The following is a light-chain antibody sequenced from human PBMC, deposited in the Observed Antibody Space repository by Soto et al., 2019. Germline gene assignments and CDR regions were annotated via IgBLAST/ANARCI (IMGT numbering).Light chain of an antibody. CDR3: ATWDDSVDGPV. Sequence: QSALTQPASVSGSPGQSITISCTGTSSDVGSYNLVSWYQQHPGKAPKVMIYEVTKRPSGVSDHFSGSKSGNTASLTISGLQAEDEADYYCATWDDSVDGPVFGGGTKVTVL. CDR1: SSDVGSYNL. CDR2: EVT. J-gene: IGLJ2*01. V-gene: IGLV2-23*02.